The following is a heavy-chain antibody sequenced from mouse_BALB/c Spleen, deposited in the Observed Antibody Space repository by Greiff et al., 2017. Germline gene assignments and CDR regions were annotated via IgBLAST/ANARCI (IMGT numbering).Heavy chain of an antibody. CDR2: IDPANGNT. CDR3: ARSGSARYFDV. J-gene: IGHJ1*01. V-gene: IGHV14-3*02. CDR1: GFNIKDTY. D-gene: IGHD1-3*01. Sequence: EVKLQESGAELVKPGASVKLSCTASGFNIKDTYMHWVKQRPEQGLEWIGRIDPANGNTKYDPKFQGKATITADTSSNTAYLQLSSLTSEDTAVYYCARSGSARYFDVWGAGSTVTVSS.